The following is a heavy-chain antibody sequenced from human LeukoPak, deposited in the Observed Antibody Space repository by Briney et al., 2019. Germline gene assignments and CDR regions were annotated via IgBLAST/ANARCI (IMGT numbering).Heavy chain of an antibody. CDR3: AKVRIVGATTGFDY. D-gene: IGHD1-26*01. CDR2: ISGSGSNT. V-gene: IGHV3-23*01. Sequence: GGSLRLSCAASGFTFSSYAMSWVRQAPEKGLEWVSAISGSGSNTYYADSVKGRFTISRDNSKNTLYLQMNSLRAEDTAVYYCAKVRIVGATTGFDYWGQGTLVTVSS. J-gene: IGHJ4*02. CDR1: GFTFSSYA.